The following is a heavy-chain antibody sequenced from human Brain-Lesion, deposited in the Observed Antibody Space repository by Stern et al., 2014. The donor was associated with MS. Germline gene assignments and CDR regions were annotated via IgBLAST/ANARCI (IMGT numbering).Heavy chain of an antibody. J-gene: IGHJ4*02. D-gene: IGHD6-19*01. CDR2: IFYTGST. V-gene: IGHV4-39*02. Sequence: VHLVESGPGLVKPSETLSLTCTVSGGSIGRSSYYWGWIRQPPGKGLEWIGNIFYTGSTFYDPSLQSRVTISADTSNNHFSLSLTSVTAADTAVYYCARGAGVFDSWGQGTLVTVSP. CDR1: GGSIGRSSYY. CDR3: ARGAGVFDS.